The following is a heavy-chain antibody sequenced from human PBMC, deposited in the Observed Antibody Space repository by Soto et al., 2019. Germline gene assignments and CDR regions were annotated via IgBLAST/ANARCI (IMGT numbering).Heavy chain of an antibody. D-gene: IGHD2-15*01. CDR3: ATCSGGSCYSGSGYYGMDV. CDR1: GYTLTELS. CDR2: FDPEDGET. V-gene: IGHV1-24*01. J-gene: IGHJ6*02. Sequence: ASVKVSCKVSGYTLTELSMHWVRQAPGKGLEWMGGFDPEDGETIYAQKFQGRVTMTEDTSTDTAYMELSSLRSEDTAVYYCATCSGGSCYSGSGYYGMDVWGQGTTVTVSS.